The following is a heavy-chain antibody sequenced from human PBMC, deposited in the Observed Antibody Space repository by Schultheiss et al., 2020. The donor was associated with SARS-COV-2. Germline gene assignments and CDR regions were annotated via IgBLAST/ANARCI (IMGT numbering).Heavy chain of an antibody. CDR3: VVLASAGIVILPSAAALDI. J-gene: IGHJ3*02. V-gene: IGHV3-11*06. Sequence: GGSLRLSCAASGFPFSDYYMTWLRQAPGKGLEWVSSIGTTDTYTNYVDSVKGRFTISRDNVKSSLYLQMNSLRAEDTAVYYCVVLASAGIVILPSAAALDIWGQGTMVTVSS. CDR2: IGTTDTYT. D-gene: IGHD2-2*01. CDR1: GFPFSDYY.